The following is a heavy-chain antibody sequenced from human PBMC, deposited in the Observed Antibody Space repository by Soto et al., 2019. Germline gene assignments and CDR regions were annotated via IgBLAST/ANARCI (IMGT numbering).Heavy chain of an antibody. CDR3: ARATPYYYYGMDV. CDR1: GGSISRGGDY. V-gene: IGHV4-31*03. J-gene: IGHJ6*02. CDR2: IYYSGST. Sequence: QVQLQESGPGLVKPSQTLSLTCTVSGGSISRGGDYWSWIRQHPGKGLEWIGYIYYSGSTYYNPSLKSRVTLSVDTSKTHFSLKLSSVTAADTAVYYCARATPYYYYGMDVWGQGTTVTVSS. D-gene: IGHD2-15*01.